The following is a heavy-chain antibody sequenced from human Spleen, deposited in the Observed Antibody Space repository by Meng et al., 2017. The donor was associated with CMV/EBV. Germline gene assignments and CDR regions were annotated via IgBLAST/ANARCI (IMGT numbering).Heavy chain of an antibody. Sequence: EDSVSSNSDAWNWIRRSPSRGLEWLGRTYYRSKWYNDYAVSVKSRITINPDTSKNQFSLQLNSVTPEDTAVYYCARATVTTNWFDPWGQGTLVTVSS. CDR2: TYYRSKWYN. J-gene: IGHJ5*02. CDR3: ARATVTTNWFDP. D-gene: IGHD4-17*01. V-gene: IGHV6-1*01. CDR1: EDSVSSNSDA.